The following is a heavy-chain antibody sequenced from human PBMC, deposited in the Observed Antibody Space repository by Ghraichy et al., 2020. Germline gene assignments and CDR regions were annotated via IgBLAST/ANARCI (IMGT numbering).Heavy chain of an antibody. V-gene: IGHV3-23*01. CDR3: AKNSGSSVYYNGMDV. CDR1: GFTFNSHA. J-gene: IGHJ6*02. D-gene: IGHD2-21*01. Sequence: GGSLRLSCAASGFTFNSHAMSWVRQAPGKGLEWVSGISGSGGITYYVDSVKGRFTFSRDNSKNTLYLQMNSLRAEDTAVYYCAKNSGSSVYYNGMDVWGQGTTVTVSS. CDR2: ISGSGGIT.